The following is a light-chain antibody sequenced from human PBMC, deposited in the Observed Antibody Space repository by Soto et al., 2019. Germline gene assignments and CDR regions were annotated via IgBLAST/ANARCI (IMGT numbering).Light chain of an antibody. CDR3: QQSYSVPFT. CDR1: QTVNNY. Sequence: DIQMTQSPSSLSPSVGDRVTITCRASQTVNNYLNWYQQKPGKAPRLLIYAASSLQSGVPSRFSVSGSGTDFTLTISSLQPEDFATYYCQQSYSVPFTFGPGTKVDIK. CDR2: AAS. J-gene: IGKJ3*01. V-gene: IGKV1-39*01.